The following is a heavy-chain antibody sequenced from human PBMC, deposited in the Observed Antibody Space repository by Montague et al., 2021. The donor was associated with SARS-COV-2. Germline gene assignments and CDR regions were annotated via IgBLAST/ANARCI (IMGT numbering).Heavy chain of an antibody. D-gene: IGHD3-10*01. CDR3: VRPLWFEDSDYCFDS. Sequence: SLRLPCAASGFTFRSYWMHWVRQVPGRGPIWVSRIKPDGTSTNYAASVKGRFTISRDNAKNTLSLQLNNLRAEDTAVYYCVRPLWFEDSDYCFDSWGQGTLVTVSS. V-gene: IGHV3-74*01. J-gene: IGHJ4*02. CDR2: IKPDGTST. CDR1: GFTFRSYW.